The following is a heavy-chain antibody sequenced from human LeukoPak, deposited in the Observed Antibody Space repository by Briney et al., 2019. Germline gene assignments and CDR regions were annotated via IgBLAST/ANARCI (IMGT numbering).Heavy chain of an antibody. D-gene: IGHD2-2*01. CDR3: ARVNMEYQLLGKAQGYYYYYMDV. J-gene: IGHJ6*03. CDR1: GGSISNATYY. Sequence: RSQTLSLTCTVSGGSISNATYYWSWIRQPAGKGLEWIGRLYTSGSTNYNPSLKSRVTISVDTSMNQFSLKLSSVTAADTAVYYCARVNMEYQLLGKAQGYYYYYMDVWGKGTTVTISS. CDR2: LYTSGST. V-gene: IGHV4-61*02.